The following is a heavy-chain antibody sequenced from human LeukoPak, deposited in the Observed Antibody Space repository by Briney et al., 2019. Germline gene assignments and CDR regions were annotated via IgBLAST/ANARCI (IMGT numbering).Heavy chain of an antibody. Sequence: GRSLRLSCAASGFTFSSYGMHWVRQAPGKGLEWVAVIWYDGSNKYYADSVKGRFTISRDNSKNTLYLQMNSLRAEDTAVYYCARVGDGHSVNYFDYWGQGTLVAVSS. D-gene: IGHD5-24*01. CDR1: GFTFSSYG. J-gene: IGHJ4*02. CDR3: ARVGDGHSVNYFDY. V-gene: IGHV3-33*01. CDR2: IWYDGSNK.